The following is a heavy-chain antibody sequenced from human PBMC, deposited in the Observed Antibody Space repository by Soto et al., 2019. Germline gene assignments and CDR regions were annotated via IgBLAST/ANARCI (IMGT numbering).Heavy chain of an antibody. J-gene: IGHJ4*02. CDR1: GFTFSDHY. V-gene: IGHV3-72*01. D-gene: IGHD1-26*01. Sequence: EVQLVESGGGLVQPGGSLRLSCAASGFTFSDHYMDWVRQAPGKGLEWVGRTRNKANSYTTEYDASVKGSFTISREDSKDSQYLQRNSLRTEGTAVYYCARVETSGSYGLDYLGQGPLVTVSS. CDR3: ARVETSGSYGLDY. CDR2: TRNKANSYTT.